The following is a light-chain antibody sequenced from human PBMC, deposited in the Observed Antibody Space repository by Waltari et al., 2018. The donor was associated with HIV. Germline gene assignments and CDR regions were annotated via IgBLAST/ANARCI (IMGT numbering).Light chain of an antibody. CDR1: QSVLYTSKNKNY. CDR3: QQYYSTPFT. V-gene: IGKV4-1*01. J-gene: IGKJ4*01. CDR2: WSS. Sequence: DIVMTQSPGSLAVSLGGRATITCKSSQSVLYTSKNKNYVSWYQQKAGQPPKVLIYWSSTRDSGVPERFSGSGSGTDFTLTIDRLQPEDVAVYFCQQYYSTPFTFGGGTRVEIK.